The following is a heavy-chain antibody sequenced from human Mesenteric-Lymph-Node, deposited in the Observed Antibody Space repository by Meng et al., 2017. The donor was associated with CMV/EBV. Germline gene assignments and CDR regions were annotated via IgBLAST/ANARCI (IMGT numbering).Heavy chain of an antibody. J-gene: IGHJ4*02. CDR2: ISPHNGNT. Sequence: ASVKVSCKASGYMFNSYGISWVRRAPGQGPEWMGWISPHNGNTNIVQKFQGRLTMTTDTSTSTAYMELRSLRSDDTAVYYCTRDKVAGGYCSITTCPQIFTYWGQGTLVTVSS. D-gene: IGHD2-2*01. CDR3: TRDKVAGGYCSITTCPQIFTY. V-gene: IGHV1-18*01. CDR1: GYMFNSYG.